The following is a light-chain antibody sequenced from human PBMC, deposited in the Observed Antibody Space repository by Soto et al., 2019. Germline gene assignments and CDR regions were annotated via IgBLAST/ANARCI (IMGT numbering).Light chain of an antibody. CDR2: RNN. Sequence: QSVLTQPPSASGTPGQRVTISWSGSSSNIGSNYVYWYQQLPGTAPKLLIYRNNQLPSGVPDRFSGSKSGTSASLAISGLRSEDEADYYCAAWEDSLSGPYVFATWTKAIV. CDR1: SSNIGSNY. V-gene: IGLV1-47*01. J-gene: IGLJ1*01. CDR3: AAWEDSLSGPYV.